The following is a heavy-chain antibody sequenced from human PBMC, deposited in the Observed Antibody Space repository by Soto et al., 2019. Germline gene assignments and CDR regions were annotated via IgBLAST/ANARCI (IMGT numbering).Heavy chain of an antibody. Sequence: GGSLRLSCAASGFTFSSYGMHWVRQAPGKGLEWVAVISYDGSNKYYADSVKGRFTISRDNSKNTLYLQMNSLRAEDTAVYYCAKGRGSSWYGLGAFDIWGQGTMVTVSS. D-gene: IGHD6-13*01. CDR1: GFTFSSYG. CDR3: AKGRGSSWYGLGAFDI. J-gene: IGHJ3*02. CDR2: ISYDGSNK. V-gene: IGHV3-30*18.